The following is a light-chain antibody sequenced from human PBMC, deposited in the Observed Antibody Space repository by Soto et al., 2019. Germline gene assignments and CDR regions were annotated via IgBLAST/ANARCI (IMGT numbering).Light chain of an antibody. CDR2: AAS. Sequence: DIQMTQSPSSLSASLVYTFTVTCRASQPIGTSLHWYQQKPGKAPKVLISAASRLQSGVPSRFSGSGSGTHFALTISNLQPEDFATYYCQQGYTTLWTFGQGTKVDIK. J-gene: IGKJ1*01. CDR1: QPIGTS. CDR3: QQGYTTLWT. V-gene: IGKV1-39*01.